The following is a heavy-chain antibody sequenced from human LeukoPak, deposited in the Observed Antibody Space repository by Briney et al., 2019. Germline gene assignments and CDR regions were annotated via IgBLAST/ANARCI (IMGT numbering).Heavy chain of an antibody. V-gene: IGHV3-23*01. CDR1: GFTFSTYG. J-gene: IGHJ4*02. CDR2: VSGSGGTT. Sequence: LAGGSQRLSCAASGFTFSTYGMSWVRQTPGKGLEWVSSVSGSGGTTYYADSVKGRFTISRDNSKNTLYLQMNSLRAEDTAVYYCCQGWYTDYWGQGTLVTVSS. D-gene: IGHD6-19*01. CDR3: CQGWYTDY.